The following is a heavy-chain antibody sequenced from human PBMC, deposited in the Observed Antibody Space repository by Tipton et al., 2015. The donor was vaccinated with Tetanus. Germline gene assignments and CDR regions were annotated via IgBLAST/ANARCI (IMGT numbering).Heavy chain of an antibody. CDR3: ARPQGPAAFDI. V-gene: IGHV3-9*01. CDR1: GFTFDDYA. J-gene: IGHJ3*02. CDR2: IGWNSGGI. Sequence: SLRLSCAASGFTFDDYAMHWVRQAPGKGLEWVSSIGWNSGGIAYADSVKGRFTISRDNAKNTLYLQMNSLRPEDTAVYYCARPQGPAAFDIWGQGTMVTVSS.